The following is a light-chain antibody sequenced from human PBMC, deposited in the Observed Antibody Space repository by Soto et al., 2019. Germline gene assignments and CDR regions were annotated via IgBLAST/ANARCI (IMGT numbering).Light chain of an antibody. CDR1: SSDIGVYNY. J-gene: IGLJ3*02. CDR2: EVS. Sequence: QSALTQPPSASGSPGQSVTISCTGTSSDIGVYNYVSWYQQHPGKAPKLMIYEVSKRPSGVPDRFSGSKSGNTASLTVSGLQAEDEADYYCCSYAGTNSLKVFGGGTKLTVL. V-gene: IGLV2-8*01. CDR3: CSYAGTNSLKV.